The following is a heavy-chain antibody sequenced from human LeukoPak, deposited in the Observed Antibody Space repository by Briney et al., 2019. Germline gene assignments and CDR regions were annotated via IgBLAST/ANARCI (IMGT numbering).Heavy chain of an antibody. D-gene: IGHD1-26*01. CDR3: ARGYSGNYPGQIDY. CDR2: IYYSGST. Sequence: SETLSLTCTVSGGSISSYYWSWIRQPPGKGLEWIGYIYYSGSTNYNPSLKSRVTISVDTSKNQFSLNLSSVTAADTAVYYCARGYSGNYPGQIDYWGQGTLITVSS. CDR1: GGSISSYY. J-gene: IGHJ4*02. V-gene: IGHV4-59*08.